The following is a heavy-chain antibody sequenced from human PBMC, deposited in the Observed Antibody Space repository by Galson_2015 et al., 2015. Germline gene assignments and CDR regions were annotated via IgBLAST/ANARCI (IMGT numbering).Heavy chain of an antibody. J-gene: IGHJ6*02. V-gene: IGHV3-30*03. CDR2: ISYDGSNK. D-gene: IGHD3-22*01. CDR1: GFTFSSYG. Sequence: SLRLSCAASGFTFSSYGMQWVRQAPGKGLEWVAVISYDGSNKYYADPVKGRFTISRDNYKNTLYLQMNSLRAEDTAVYYCARDYYDSSGYYYCRNYYGMDFSGQGTTVTVSS. CDR3: ARDYYDSSGYYYCRNYYGMDF.